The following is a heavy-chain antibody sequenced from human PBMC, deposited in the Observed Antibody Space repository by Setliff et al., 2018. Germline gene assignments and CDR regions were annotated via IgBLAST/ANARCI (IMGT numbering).Heavy chain of an antibody. V-gene: IGHV1-2*06. CDR2: INPDSGGT. Sequence: ASVKVSCKASGYTFTDYYIHWVRQAPGQGLEWMGRINPDSGGTNYAQKFQGRVTMTRDTSITAAYMELSRLRSDDSAVYYCARGPSNYDLLTGCDCWGQGTLGTVS. CDR1: GYTFTDYY. D-gene: IGHD3-9*01. CDR3: ARGPSNYDLLTGCDC. J-gene: IGHJ4*02.